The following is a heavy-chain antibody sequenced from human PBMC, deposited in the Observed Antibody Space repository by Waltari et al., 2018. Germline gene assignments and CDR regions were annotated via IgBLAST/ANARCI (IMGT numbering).Heavy chain of an antibody. Sequence: QVQLQQWGAGLLKPSETLSLTCAVYGGSFSGYYWSWIRQPPGKGLEWIGEISHSGSANYNPSLKSRSTISVDTSKNHFSRKLSSVTAADTAVYYCARGSEGYSGYDLDYWGQGTLVTVSS. CDR1: GGSFSGYY. V-gene: IGHV4-34*01. CDR2: ISHSGSA. CDR3: ARGSEGYSGYDLDY. D-gene: IGHD5-12*01. J-gene: IGHJ4*02.